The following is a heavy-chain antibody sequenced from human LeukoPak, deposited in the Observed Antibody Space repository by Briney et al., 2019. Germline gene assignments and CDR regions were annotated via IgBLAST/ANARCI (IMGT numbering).Heavy chain of an antibody. D-gene: IGHD2-15*01. V-gene: IGHV3-48*04. CDR1: GFTFSSYW. J-gene: IGHJ3*02. Sequence: GGSLRLSCAASGFTFSSYWMSWVRQAPGKGLEWISYIDSNSRTIHYADSVRGRFTISRDNAKNSLFLQMNSLRAEDTAVHYCVREYCSGGSCSDAFDIWGQGTMVTVSS. CDR2: IDSNSRTI. CDR3: VREYCSGGSCSDAFDI.